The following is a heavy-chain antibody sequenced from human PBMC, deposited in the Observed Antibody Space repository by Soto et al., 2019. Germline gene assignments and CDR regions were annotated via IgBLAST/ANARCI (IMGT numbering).Heavy chain of an antibody. D-gene: IGHD2-2*01. CDR3: AAGYCSSTSCYQVAFDI. CDR1: GFTFTSSA. Sequence: ASVKVSCKASGFTFTSSAMQWVRQARGQRLEWIGWIVVGSGNTNYAQKFQERVTITRDMSTSTAYMELSSLRSEDTAVYCCAAGYCSSTSCYQVAFDIWGQGTMVTVSS. J-gene: IGHJ3*02. CDR2: IVVGSGNT. V-gene: IGHV1-58*02.